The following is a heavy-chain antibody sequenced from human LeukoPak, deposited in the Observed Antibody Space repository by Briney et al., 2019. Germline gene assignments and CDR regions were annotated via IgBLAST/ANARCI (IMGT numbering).Heavy chain of an antibody. V-gene: IGHV4-34*01. CDR1: GGSFSGYY. D-gene: IGHD3-10*01. Sequence: WETLSLTCAVYGGSFSGYYWSWIRQPPGKGLEWIGEINHSGSTNYNPSLKSRVTISVDTSKNQFSLKLSSVTAADTAVYYCARGITMVRGVIPYYFDYWGQGTLVTVSS. CDR3: ARGITMVRGVIPYYFDY. J-gene: IGHJ4*02. CDR2: INHSGST.